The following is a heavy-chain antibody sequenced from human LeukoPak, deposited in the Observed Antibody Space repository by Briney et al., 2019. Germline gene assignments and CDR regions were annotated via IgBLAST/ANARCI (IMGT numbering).Heavy chain of an antibody. CDR3: ARASGKSWFDP. V-gene: IGHV3-21*01. J-gene: IGHJ5*02. D-gene: IGHD6-25*01. CDR1: GFTFSSYS. Sequence: GGSLRLSCAASGFTFSSYSMNWVRQAPGKGLEWVSSISSSSSYIYYADSMKGRFTISRDNAKNSLYLQMNSLRAEDTAVYYCARASGKSWFDPWGQGTLVTVSS. CDR2: ISSSSSYI.